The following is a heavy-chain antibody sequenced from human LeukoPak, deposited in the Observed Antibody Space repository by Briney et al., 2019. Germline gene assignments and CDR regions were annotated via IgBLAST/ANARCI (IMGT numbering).Heavy chain of an antibody. J-gene: IGHJ5*02. CDR3: ARRISGSSTNWFGP. CDR2: IYYTGST. D-gene: IGHD1-26*01. V-gene: IGHV4-39*01. CDR1: GGSISSSSYY. Sequence: PSETLSLTCTVSGGSISSSSYYWGWIRQPPGKGLEWIGNIYYTGSTYYSPSLKSRVTISVDTSKNQLSLKLNSVTAADTAMYYCARRISGSSTNWFGPWGQGTLVTVSS.